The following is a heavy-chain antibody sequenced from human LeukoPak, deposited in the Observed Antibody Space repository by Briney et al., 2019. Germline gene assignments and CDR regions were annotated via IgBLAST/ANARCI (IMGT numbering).Heavy chain of an antibody. J-gene: IGHJ4*02. CDR3: TARSP. CDR2: IKRKTDGGTT. CDR1: GFTFSNAW. V-gene: IGHV3-15*01. Sequence: GSLRLSRAASGFTFSNAWLNWVRQAPGKGLEWVGRIKRKTDGGTTDYAAPVKGRITISRDESKNTEYKHMNRPKTDDTPLYYCTARSPWGQGTLVTVSS.